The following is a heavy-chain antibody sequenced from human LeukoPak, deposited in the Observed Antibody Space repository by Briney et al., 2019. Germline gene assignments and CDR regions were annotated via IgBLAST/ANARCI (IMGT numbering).Heavy chain of an antibody. CDR1: GGSFSGYY. Sequence: PSETLSLTCAVYGGSFSGYYWSWIRQPPGKGLEWIGEINHSGSTNYNPSLKSRVTISVDTSKNQFSLKLSSVTAADTAVYYCARGKYSSGWYGSHFDYWGQGTLVTVSS. V-gene: IGHV4-34*01. CDR3: ARGKYSSGWYGSHFDY. J-gene: IGHJ4*02. D-gene: IGHD6-19*01. CDR2: INHSGST.